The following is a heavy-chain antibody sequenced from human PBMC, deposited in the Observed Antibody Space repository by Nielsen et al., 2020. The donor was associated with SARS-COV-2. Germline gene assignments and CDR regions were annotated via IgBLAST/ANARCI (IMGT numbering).Heavy chain of an antibody. J-gene: IGHJ3*02. V-gene: IGHV4-38-2*02. D-gene: IGHD2-2*02. CDR1: GYSISSGFH. CDR2: IYHSGST. CDR3: ASRYCSSTSCYNAFDI. Sequence: SETLSLTCTVSGYSISSGFHWGWIRQPPGKGLEWIGTIYHSGSTYYNPSLKSRVTISVDTSKNQFSPKLSSVTAADTAVYYCASRYCSSTSCYNAFDIWGQGTMVTVSS.